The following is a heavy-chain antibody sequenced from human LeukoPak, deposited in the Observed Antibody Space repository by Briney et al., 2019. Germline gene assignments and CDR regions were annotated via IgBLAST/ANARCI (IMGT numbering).Heavy chain of an antibody. J-gene: IGHJ6*02. V-gene: IGHV1-2*06. CDR3: ARDRVVVATDSYYYYGMDV. CDR2: ISPNSGGT. CDR1: GYTFTCYY. D-gene: IGHD2-15*01. Sequence: ASVKVSCKASGYTFTCYYMHWVRQAPGQGLEWMGRISPNSGGTNYAQKFQGRVTMTRDTSISTAYMELSRLRSDDTAVYYCARDRVVVATDSYYYYGMDVWGQGTTVTVSS.